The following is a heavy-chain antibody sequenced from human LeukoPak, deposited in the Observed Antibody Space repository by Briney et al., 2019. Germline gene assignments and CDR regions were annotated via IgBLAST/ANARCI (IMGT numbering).Heavy chain of an antibody. CDR1: GYTFTGYY. D-gene: IGHD4-17*01. V-gene: IGHV1-2*02. Sequence: RASVKVSCKASGYTFTGYYIHWVRQAPGQGLEWMGWINPNSGVTNYAQKFQGRVTMTRDTSISTAYMELSSLRSDDTAVSYCARASTVTPNFDYWGQGTLVTVSS. CDR2: INPNSGVT. J-gene: IGHJ4*02. CDR3: ARASTVTPNFDY.